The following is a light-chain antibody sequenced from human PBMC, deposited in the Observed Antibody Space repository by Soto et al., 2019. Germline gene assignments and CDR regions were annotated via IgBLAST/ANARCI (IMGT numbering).Light chain of an antibody. CDR2: AAS. J-gene: IGKJ1*01. CDR1: QAISSS. Sequence: DIQLTQSPSFLSASVGDRVTITCRASQAISSSLAWYQQTPGKAPKLLIYAASTLQSGVPSRFSGSGSGTEFTLTISSLQPEDFATYYCQEFNSYPWTFGQGTKVEIK. CDR3: QEFNSYPWT. V-gene: IGKV1-9*01.